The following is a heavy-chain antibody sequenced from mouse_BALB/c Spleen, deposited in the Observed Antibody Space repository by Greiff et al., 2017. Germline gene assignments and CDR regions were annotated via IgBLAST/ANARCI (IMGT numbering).Heavy chain of an antibody. CDR3: AKDGSTYSAWFAY. CDR1: GFTFSSYA. D-gene: IGHD1-1*01. CDR2: ISSGGST. J-gene: IGHJ3*01. V-gene: IGHV5-6-5*01. Sequence: DVMLVESGGGLVKPGGSLKLSCAASGFTFSSYAMSWVRQTPEKRLEWVASISSGGSTYYPDSVKGRFTISRDNARNILYLQMSSLRSEDTAMYYCAKDGSTYSAWFAYWGQGTLVTVSA.